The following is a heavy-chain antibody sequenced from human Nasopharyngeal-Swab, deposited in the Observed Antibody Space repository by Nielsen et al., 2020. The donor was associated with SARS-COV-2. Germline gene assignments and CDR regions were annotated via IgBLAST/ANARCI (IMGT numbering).Heavy chain of an antibody. V-gene: IGHV3-30*18. D-gene: IGHD4-17*01. CDR2: ISYDGSNK. Sequence: GGSLRLSCAASGFTFSSYGMHWVRQAPGKGLEWVAVISYDGSNKYYADSVKGRFTISRDNSKNTLYLQMNSLGAEDTAVYYCAKYYGDYPYYYYYMDVWGKGTTVTVSS. CDR3: AKYYGDYPYYYYYMDV. J-gene: IGHJ6*03. CDR1: GFTFSSYG.